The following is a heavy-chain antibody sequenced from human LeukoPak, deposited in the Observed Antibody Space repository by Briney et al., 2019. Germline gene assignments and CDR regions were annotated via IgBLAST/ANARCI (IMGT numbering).Heavy chain of an antibody. D-gene: IGHD2-8*01. J-gene: IGHJ6*02. CDR2: ISSSSSYI. CDR1: GFTFSSYS. Sequence: GGSLRLSCAASGFTFSSYSMNWVRQAPGKGLEWVSSISSSSSYIYYADSVKGRFTISRDNAKNSLYLQMNSLRAEDTAVYYCARDSYCTNGVCPPPDYGMDVWGQGTTVTVSS. CDR3: ARDSYCTNGVCPPPDYGMDV. V-gene: IGHV3-21*01.